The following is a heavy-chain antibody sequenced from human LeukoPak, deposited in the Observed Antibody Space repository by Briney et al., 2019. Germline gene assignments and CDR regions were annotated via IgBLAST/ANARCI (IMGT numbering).Heavy chain of an antibody. CDR2: IIPIFGTA. CDR1: GGTFSSYA. CDR3: ARPILAAAYAFDI. V-gene: IGHV1-69*06. J-gene: IGHJ3*02. D-gene: IGHD6-13*01. Sequence: SVKVSCKASGGTFSSYAISWVRQAPGQGLEWMGGIIPIFGTANYAQKFQGRVTITADKSTSTAYMELSSLRSEDTAVYYCARPILAAAYAFDIWGQGTMVTVSS.